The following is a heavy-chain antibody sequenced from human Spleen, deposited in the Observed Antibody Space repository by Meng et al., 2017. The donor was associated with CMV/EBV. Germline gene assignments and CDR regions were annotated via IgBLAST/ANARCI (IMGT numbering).Heavy chain of an antibody. D-gene: IGHD3-22*01. Sequence: GESLKISCAASGFTFSSYSMNWVRQAPGKGLEWVSAISGSGGSTYYADSVKGRFTISRDNSKNTLYLQMNSLRAEDTAVYYCARDRGHYYDSSGYLGYWGQGTLVTVSS. CDR1: GFTFSSYS. CDR2: ISGSGGST. J-gene: IGHJ4*02. CDR3: ARDRGHYYDSSGYLGY. V-gene: IGHV3-23*01.